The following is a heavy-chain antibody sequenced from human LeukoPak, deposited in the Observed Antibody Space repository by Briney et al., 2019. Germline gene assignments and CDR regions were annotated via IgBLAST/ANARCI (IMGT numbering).Heavy chain of an antibody. CDR3: ARGSVYYDSSGYYLDYFDH. Sequence: ASVKVSCKASGYTFTGYYMHWVRQAPGQGLEWMGRINPNSGGTNYAQKFQGRVTMTRDTSISTAYMELSRLRSDDTAVYYCARGSVYYDSSGYYLDYFDHWGQGTLVTVSS. D-gene: IGHD3-22*01. V-gene: IGHV1-2*06. CDR2: INPNSGGT. CDR1: GYTFTGYY. J-gene: IGHJ4*02.